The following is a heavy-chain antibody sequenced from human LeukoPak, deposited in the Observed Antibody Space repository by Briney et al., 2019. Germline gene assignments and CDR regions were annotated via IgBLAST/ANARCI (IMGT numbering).Heavy chain of an antibody. CDR1: GFTFSNYW. CDR2: INGDGSST. V-gene: IGHV3-74*01. CDR3: ARDPYGSVRY. Sequence: SGGSLRLSCAASGFTFSNYWMHWVRQAPGKGLVWVSRINGDGSSTSYADSVKGRFTISRDNAKNTLYLQMDSLRAEDTAVYYCARDPYGSVRYWGQGTRVTVSS. J-gene: IGHJ4*02. D-gene: IGHD3-10*01.